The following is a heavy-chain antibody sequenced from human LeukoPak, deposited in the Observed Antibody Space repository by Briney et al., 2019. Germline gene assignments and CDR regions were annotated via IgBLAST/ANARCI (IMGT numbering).Heavy chain of an antibody. CDR2: ITSSSDYI. CDR1: GFTFSSYE. Sequence: GGSLRLSCAASGFTFSSYEMNWVRQAPGKGLEWVSSITSSSDYIYYADSVKGRFTISRDNAKNLPYLQMNSLRAEDTAVYYCARDYPYSYYMNVWGNGTTVTVSS. V-gene: IGHV3-21*01. J-gene: IGHJ6*03. CDR3: ARDYPYSYYMNV. D-gene: IGHD4-11*01.